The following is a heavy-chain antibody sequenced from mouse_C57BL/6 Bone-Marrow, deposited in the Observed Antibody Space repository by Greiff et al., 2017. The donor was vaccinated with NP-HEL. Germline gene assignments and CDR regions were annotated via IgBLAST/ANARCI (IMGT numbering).Heavy chain of an antibody. J-gene: IGHJ1*03. CDR1: GFTFSSYA. V-gene: IGHV5-4*01. D-gene: IGHD4-1*01. Sequence: EVQLVESGGGLVKPGGSLKLSCAASGFTFSSYAMSWVRQTPEKRLEWVATISDGGRYTYYPDNVKGRFTISRDNAKNTLYLQKSHLKSEDTAMDYGARLSNGDEGYFDVWGTGTTVTVSS. CDR3: ARLSNGDEGYFDV. CDR2: ISDGGRYT.